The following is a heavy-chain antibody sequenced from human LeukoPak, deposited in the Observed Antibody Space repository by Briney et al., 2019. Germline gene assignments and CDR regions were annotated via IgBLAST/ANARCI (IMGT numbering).Heavy chain of an antibody. D-gene: IGHD3-10*01. CDR1: GGSFSGYY. V-gene: IGHV4-34*01. Sequence: SETLSLTCAVYGGSFSGYYWSWIRQPPGKGLEWIGEINHSGSTNYNPSLKSRVTISVDTSKNQFSLKLSSVTAADTAVYYCARENYGSGSAFDYWGQGTLVTVSS. J-gene: IGHJ4*02. CDR3: ARENYGSGSAFDY. CDR2: INHSGST.